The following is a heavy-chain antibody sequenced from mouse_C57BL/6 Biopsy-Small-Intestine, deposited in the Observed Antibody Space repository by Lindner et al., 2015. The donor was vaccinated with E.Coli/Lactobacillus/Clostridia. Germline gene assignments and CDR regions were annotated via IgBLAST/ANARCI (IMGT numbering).Heavy chain of an antibody. V-gene: IGHV1-39*01. D-gene: IGHD1-1*01. CDR3: ASRYYYGSSSYYFDY. J-gene: IGHJ2*01. CDR1: GYSFTDYN. Sequence: EVQLQESGPELVKPGASVKTSCKASGYSFTDYNMNWVKQSNGKSLEWIGVINPNYGTTSYNQKFKGKATLTVDQSSSTAYMQLNSLTSEDSAVYYCASRYYYGSSSYYFDYWGQGTTLTVSS. CDR2: INPNYGTT.